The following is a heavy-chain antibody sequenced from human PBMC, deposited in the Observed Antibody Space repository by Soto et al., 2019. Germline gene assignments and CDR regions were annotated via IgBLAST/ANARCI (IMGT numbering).Heavy chain of an antibody. CDR1: GYTFTGYY. CDR2: INPNSGGT. D-gene: IGHD2-21*02. Sequence: ASVKVSCKASGYTFTGYYMHWVRQAPGQGLEWMGWINPNSGGTNYAQKFQGRVTMTRDTSISTAYMELSRLRSDDTAVYYCARDQLILPAHDFFYGSDVWGQGAKVTVSS. V-gene: IGHV1-2*02. CDR3: ARDQLILPAHDFFYGSDV. J-gene: IGHJ6*02.